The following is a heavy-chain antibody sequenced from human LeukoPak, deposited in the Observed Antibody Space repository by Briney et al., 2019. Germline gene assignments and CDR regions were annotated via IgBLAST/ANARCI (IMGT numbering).Heavy chain of an antibody. J-gene: IGHJ5*02. CDR1: GGSISSGCYY. Sequence: SETLSLTCTVSGGSISSGCYYWSWIRQPAGKGLEWIGRIYTSGSTNYNPSLKSRVTISVDTSKNQFSLKLSSVTAADTAVYYCARGIAAREGWFDPWGQGTLVTVSS. CDR3: ARGIAAREGWFDP. V-gene: IGHV4-61*02. D-gene: IGHD6-6*01. CDR2: IYTSGST.